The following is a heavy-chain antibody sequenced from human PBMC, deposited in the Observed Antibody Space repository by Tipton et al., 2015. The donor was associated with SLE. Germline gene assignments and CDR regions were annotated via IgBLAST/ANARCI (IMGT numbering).Heavy chain of an antibody. CDR2: IWNDGTTK. V-gene: IGHV3-33*01. J-gene: IGHJ4*02. Sequence: SGFTFSICGMHWVRQAPGKGLEWVGVIWNDGTTKFYADSVKGRFTISRDNSKNTLFLQMNSLRAEDTATYYCMRDRTRWGDYWGQGTLVTVSS. CDR3: MRDRTRWGDY. D-gene: IGHD3-16*01. CDR1: GFTFSICG.